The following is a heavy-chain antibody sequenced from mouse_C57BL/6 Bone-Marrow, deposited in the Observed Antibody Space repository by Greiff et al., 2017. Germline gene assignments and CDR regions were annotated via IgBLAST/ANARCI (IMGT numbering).Heavy chain of an antibody. D-gene: IGHD1-1*01. CDR1: GFNIKDDY. J-gene: IGHJ1*03. V-gene: IGHV14-4*01. CDR2: IDPENGDT. Sequence: VQLQQSGAELVRPGASVKLSCTASGFNIKDDYMHWVKQRPEQGLEWIGWIDPENGDTEYASKFQGKATITADTSSNTAYLQLSSLTSEDTAVYYCTTGYYYGRKDWYFDVWGTGTTVTVSS. CDR3: TTGYYYGRKDWYFDV.